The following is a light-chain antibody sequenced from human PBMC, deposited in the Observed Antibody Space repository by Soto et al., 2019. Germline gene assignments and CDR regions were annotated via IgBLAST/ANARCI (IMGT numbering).Light chain of an antibody. V-gene: IGLV2-14*01. CDR3: SSYSSTNTLGP. CDR1: NSDIGDYSY. J-gene: IGLJ2*01. CDR2: DLR. Sequence: QSVLTQPASVSGSPGQSITISCTGTNSDIGDYSYVSWYQQHPGKAPKLIIYDLRDRPSGVSNRFSGSKSGNTASLTISGLQSEDEADYYCSSYSSTNTLGPFGGGTKLTVL.